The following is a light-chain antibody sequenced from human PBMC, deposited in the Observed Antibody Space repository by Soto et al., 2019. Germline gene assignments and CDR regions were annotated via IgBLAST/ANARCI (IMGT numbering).Light chain of an antibody. Sequence: DIQMTQSPSSVSASVGDRVTITCRANQFIKSHLVWYQQKPGKAPNLLIYLASTLQSGVTSRFSGSGFGTDFNPTISSLQPEDVGTYFCLHVASFPISVGPGTRLEI. CDR1: QFIKSH. V-gene: IGKV1-12*01. J-gene: IGKJ5*01. CDR3: LHVASFPIS. CDR2: LAS.